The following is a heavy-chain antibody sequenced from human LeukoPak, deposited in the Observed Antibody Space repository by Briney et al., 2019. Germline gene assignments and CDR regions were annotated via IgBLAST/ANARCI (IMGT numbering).Heavy chain of an antibody. V-gene: IGHV4-59*01. CDR2: VSYSGGT. D-gene: IGHD3-22*01. CDR1: GGPISTYY. J-gene: IGHJ5*01. Sequence: SETLSLTCTVSGGPISTYYWSWIRQPPGKRLEWIGYVSYSGGTNYNPSLRSRVTISVDTSKNQFSLKLTSVTAADTALYYCARADDRSGYFGGRFDSWGQGTLVTVSS. CDR3: ARADDRSGYFGGRFDS.